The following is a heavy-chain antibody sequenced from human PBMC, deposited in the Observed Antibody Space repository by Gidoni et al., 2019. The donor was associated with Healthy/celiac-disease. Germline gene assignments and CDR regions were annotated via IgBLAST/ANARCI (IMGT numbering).Heavy chain of an antibody. D-gene: IGHD1-26*01. CDR2: ISSSSSYI. CDR3: ARDPGGSYYASIDY. Sequence: EVQLVESGGGLVKPGGSLRPSCAASGFTFSSYSMNWVRQAPGKGLEWVSSISSSSSYIYYADSVKGRFTISRDNAKNSLYLQMNSLRAEDTAVYYCARDPGGSYYASIDYWGQGTLVTVSS. V-gene: IGHV3-21*01. CDR1: GFTFSSYS. J-gene: IGHJ4*02.